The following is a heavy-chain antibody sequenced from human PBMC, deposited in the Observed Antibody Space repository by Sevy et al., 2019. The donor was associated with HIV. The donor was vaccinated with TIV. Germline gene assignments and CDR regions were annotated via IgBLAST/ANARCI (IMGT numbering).Heavy chain of an antibody. D-gene: IGHD2-21*01. V-gene: IGHV3-30*02. CDR1: GFSFSSYG. J-gene: IGHJ4*02. CDR2: IQYDGSNK. CDR3: VKEGGGEGGDH. Sequence: GGSLRLSCAASGFSFSSYGMHWVRQAPGKGLEWMSYIQYDGSNKDYADSVKGPLTTSRDNSKNTLYLQRNSLRVEDTAVFYCVKEGGGEGGDHWGQGTLVTVSS.